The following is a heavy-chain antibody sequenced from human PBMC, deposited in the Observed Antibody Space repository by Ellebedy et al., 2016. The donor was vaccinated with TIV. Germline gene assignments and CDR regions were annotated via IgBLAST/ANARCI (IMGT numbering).Heavy chain of an antibody. J-gene: IGHJ4*02. V-gene: IGHV3-7*03. Sequence: GESLKISCAASGFTFSSYWMSWVRQAPGKGLEWVANIKPDGSEKDYVDSVKGRFTISKDIGKGTLFLQMNSLRAEDTAVFYCARAGGRHSTGSGFYWGQGTRVTVST. CDR3: ARAGGRHSTGSGFY. D-gene: IGHD2-2*01. CDR2: IKPDGSEK. CDR1: GFTFSSYW.